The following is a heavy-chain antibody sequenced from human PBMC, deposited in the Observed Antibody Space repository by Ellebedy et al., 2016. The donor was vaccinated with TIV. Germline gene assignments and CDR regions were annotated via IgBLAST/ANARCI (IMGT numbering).Heavy chain of an antibody. CDR3: ARVYDSSGYYPDY. V-gene: IGHV1-18*04. D-gene: IGHD3-22*01. Sequence: AASVKDSCKASGYTFTSYGINWVRQAPGQGVEWMGWISSYNGNTNYEQKLLGRVTMTTDTSTSTAYMALRSLRSDDTAVYYCARVYDSSGYYPDYWGQGTLVTVSS. CDR2: ISSYNGNT. J-gene: IGHJ4*02. CDR1: GYTFTSYG.